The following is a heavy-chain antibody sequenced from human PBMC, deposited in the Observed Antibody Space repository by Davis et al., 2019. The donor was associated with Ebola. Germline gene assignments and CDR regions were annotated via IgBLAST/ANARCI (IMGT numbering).Heavy chain of an antibody. CDR1: GGSFSGYY. CDR2: INHSGST. D-gene: IGHD6-6*01. J-gene: IGHJ4*02. V-gene: IGHV4-34*01. CDR3: ARGRIAARLSLFDY. Sequence: MPSETLSLTCAVYGGSFSGYYWSWIRQLPGKGLEWIGEINHSGSTNYNPSLKSRVTISVDTSKNQFSLKLSSMTAADTAVYYCARGRIAARLSLFDYWGQGTLVTVSS.